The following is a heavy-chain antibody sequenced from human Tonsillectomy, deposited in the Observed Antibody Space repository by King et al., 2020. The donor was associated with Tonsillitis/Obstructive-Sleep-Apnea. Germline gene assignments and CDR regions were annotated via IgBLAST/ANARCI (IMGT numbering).Heavy chain of an antibody. CDR1: GFTFSSYA. CDR2: ISATGGST. D-gene: IGHD3-10*01. J-gene: IGHJ4*02. CDR3: AKDARWCVELYLSFDY. V-gene: IGHV3-23*04. Sequence: VQLVESGGGLVQPGGSLRLSCAASGFTFSSYAMSWVRQAPGKGLEWVSAISATGGSTYYADSVKGRFTISRDNSKNTLDLQMNSLRVDVTAVYYCAKDARWCVELYLSFDYWGQGTLVTVSS.